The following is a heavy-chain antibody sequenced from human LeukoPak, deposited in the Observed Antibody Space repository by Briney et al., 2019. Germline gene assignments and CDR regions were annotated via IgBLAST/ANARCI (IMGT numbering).Heavy chain of an antibody. CDR2: IYYSGST. V-gene: IGHV4-59*12. CDR3: AITYYDFWSGYFEYMDV. CDR1: GGSISSYY. J-gene: IGHJ6*03. Sequence: PSETLSLTCTVSGGSISSYYWSWIRQPPGKGLEWIGYIYYSGSTNYNPSLKSRVTMSVDTSKNQFSLKLSSVTAADTAVYYCAITYYDFWSGYFEYMDVWGKGTTVTVSS. D-gene: IGHD3-3*01.